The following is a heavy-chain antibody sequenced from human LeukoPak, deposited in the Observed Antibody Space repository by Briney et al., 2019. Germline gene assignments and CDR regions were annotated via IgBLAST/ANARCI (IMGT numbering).Heavy chain of an antibody. V-gene: IGHV4-34*01. CDR2: INHSGST. Sequence: SETLSLTCAVYGGSLTGYYWSWIRQSPGKGLEWIGEINHSGSTNHNPSLKSRVTISVDTSKNQVSLKVSSVTAADTAVYYCAGGNVVPAALTFYYYYYMDVWGKGTTVTVSS. CDR3: AGGNVVPAALTFYYYYYMDV. J-gene: IGHJ6*03. CDR1: GGSLTGYY. D-gene: IGHD2-2*01.